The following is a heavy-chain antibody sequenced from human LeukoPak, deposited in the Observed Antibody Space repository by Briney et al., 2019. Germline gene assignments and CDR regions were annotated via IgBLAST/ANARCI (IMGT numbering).Heavy chain of an antibody. V-gene: IGHV1-46*01. D-gene: IGHD4-17*01. CDR3: ARDPGAGYFDL. CDR2: INPSGTST. J-gene: IGHJ2*01. CDR1: GYMFTTSF. Sequence: ASVKVSCKASGYMFTTSFMHWVRQAPGQGLEWMGVINPSGTSTDYAQKFQGRVTMTRDTSTNTVYMELSSLRSEDTAVYYCARDPGAGYFDLWGRGTLVTVSS.